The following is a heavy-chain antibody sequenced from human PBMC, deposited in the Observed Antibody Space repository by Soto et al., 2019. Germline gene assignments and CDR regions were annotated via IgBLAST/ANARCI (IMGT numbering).Heavy chain of an antibody. CDR2: ISPDGGRT. J-gene: IGHJ4*01. CDR1: GYTFTTYY. Sequence: QVQLVQSGAEVKKPGASVKVSCKASGYTFTTYYMHWVRQAPGQGLEWMGIISPDGGRTRYAQKFQGRVTMTRDTSTSTVYMELSSLRSEDTAVYYCATRDPVNYWGHGTLVTVSS. CDR3: ATRDPVNY. V-gene: IGHV1-46*01.